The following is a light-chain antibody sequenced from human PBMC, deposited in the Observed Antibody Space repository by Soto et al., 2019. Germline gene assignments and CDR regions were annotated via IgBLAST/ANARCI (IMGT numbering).Light chain of an antibody. CDR3: QTWATGIPV. CDR1: SGHSRYA. J-gene: IGLJ2*01. Sequence: QPVLTQSPSASASLGASVKLTCTLSSGHSRYAIAWHQQQPEKGPRNLMKFNIDGSHSKGDGIPDRFSGSSSGAERYLTISSLQSEDEGDYYCQTWATGIPVFGGGTKLTVL. V-gene: IGLV4-69*01. CDR2: FNIDGSH.